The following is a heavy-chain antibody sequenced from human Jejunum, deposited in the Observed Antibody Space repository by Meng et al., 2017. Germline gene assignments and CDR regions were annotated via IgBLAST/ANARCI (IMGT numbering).Heavy chain of an antibody. V-gene: IGHV4-30-4*01. CDR2: MDYRGST. J-gene: IGHJ4*02. CDR3: ARGELLWDY. D-gene: IGHD2-2*01. CDR1: GDSISSGESF. Sequence: QVQVQGAGQGLVSPSQTLSLTFTVAGDSISSGESFWSWIRQPPGKGLEWIGYMDYRGSTFYNPSLKSRVTISVDTSKNQFSLKLSSVTAADTAVYFCARGELLWDYWGQGTLVTVSS.